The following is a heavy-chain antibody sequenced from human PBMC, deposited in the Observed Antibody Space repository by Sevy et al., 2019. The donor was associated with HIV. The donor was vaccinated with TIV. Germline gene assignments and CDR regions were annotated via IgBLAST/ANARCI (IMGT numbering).Heavy chain of an antibody. Sequence: GGSLRLSCAASGFTFSSYGMHWVRQAPGKGLEWVAVISYDGSNKYYADSVKGRFTISSDNSKNTLYLQMNSLRAEDTAVYYCAKEAGSGRVTIFGVVIKGFIDYWGQGTLVTVSS. CDR1: GFTFSSYG. D-gene: IGHD3-3*01. CDR2: ISYDGSNK. V-gene: IGHV3-30*18. CDR3: AKEAGSGRVTIFGVVIKGFIDY. J-gene: IGHJ4*02.